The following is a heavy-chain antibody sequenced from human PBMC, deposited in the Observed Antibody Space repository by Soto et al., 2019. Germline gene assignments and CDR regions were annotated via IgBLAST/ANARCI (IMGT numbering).Heavy chain of an antibody. CDR1: GYTFTSYA. J-gene: IGHJ6*02. CDR2: INAGNGNT. D-gene: IGHD3-10*01. CDR3: AMDITMVRGVLADYYYGMDV. V-gene: IGHV1-3*01. Sequence: QVQLAQSGAEVKKPGASVKVFCKASGYTFTSYAMHWVRQAPGQRLEWMGWINAGNGNTKYSQKFQGRVTITRDTSASTAYMELSSLRSEDTAVYYCAMDITMVRGVLADYYYGMDVWGQGTTVTVSS.